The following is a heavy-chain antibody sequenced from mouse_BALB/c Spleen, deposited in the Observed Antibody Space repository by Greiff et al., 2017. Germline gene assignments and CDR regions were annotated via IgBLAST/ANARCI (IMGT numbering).Heavy chain of an antibody. Sequence: VQRVESGPGLVAPSQSLSITCTVSGFSLTGYGVNWVRQPPGKGLEWLGMIWGDGSTDYNSALKSRLSISKDNSKSQVFLKMNSLQTDDTARYYCAREIYYGSFYAMDYWGQGTSVTVSS. CDR2: IWGDGST. V-gene: IGHV2-6-7*01. CDR3: AREIYYGSFYAMDY. CDR1: GFSLTGYG. J-gene: IGHJ4*01. D-gene: IGHD1-1*01.